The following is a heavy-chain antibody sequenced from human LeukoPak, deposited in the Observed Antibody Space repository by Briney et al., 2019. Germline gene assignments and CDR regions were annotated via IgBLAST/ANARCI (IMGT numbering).Heavy chain of an antibody. CDR3: ARDLGRATVAMGSWFDP. D-gene: IGHD2-2*01. Sequence: GASVKISCKSSGYTFSGYYLHWVRQAPGQGLEWMGWINPNTGGTLYAQKFEGRVTMTRDTSVRTVDMEVLRLRSDDTAVYYCARDLGRATVAMGSWFDPWGQGTLVTVSS. V-gene: IGHV1-2*02. CDR2: INPNTGGT. CDR1: GYTFSGYY. J-gene: IGHJ5*02.